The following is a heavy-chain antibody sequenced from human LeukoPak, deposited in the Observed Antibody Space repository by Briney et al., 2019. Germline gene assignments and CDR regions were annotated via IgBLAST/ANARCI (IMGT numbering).Heavy chain of an antibody. D-gene: IGHD5-12*01. J-gene: IGHJ4*02. V-gene: IGHV3-11*01. CDR1: GFTLGDYY. CDR3: ARDWRYNAYDN. CDR2: ISNIGSTT. Sequence: PGGSLRLSCTASGFTLGDYYMSWFRQAPGKGLEWVSYISNIGSTTHYADSVKGRFTISRDNAKNALYLQMNSLRAEDTAVYYCARDWRYNAYDNWGQGTLVTVSS.